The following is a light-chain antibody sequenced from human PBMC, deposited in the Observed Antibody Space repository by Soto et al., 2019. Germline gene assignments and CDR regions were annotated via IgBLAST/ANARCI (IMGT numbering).Light chain of an antibody. CDR3: LLFYDGVAV. J-gene: IGLJ7*01. V-gene: IGLV7-46*01. CDR2: DTS. Sequence: QAVVTQEPSLTVSPGGTVTLTCGSSTGDVTNGRWPYWFQQRPGQVPRTLIHDTSNKHPWTTARFSGSLLGGKAALTLSGAQPEDEAVYYCLLFYDGVAVFGGGTQLTVL. CDR1: TGDVTNGRW.